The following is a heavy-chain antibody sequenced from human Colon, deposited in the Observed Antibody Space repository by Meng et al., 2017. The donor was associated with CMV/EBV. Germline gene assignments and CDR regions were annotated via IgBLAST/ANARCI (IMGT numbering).Heavy chain of an antibody. CDR3: TSKDWNDNDATGGY. J-gene: IGHJ4*02. Sequence: GGSLRLSCAASGFTFSGSAMHWVRQASGKGLEWVGRIRSKANSYATAYAASVKGRFTISRDDSKNTAYLQMNSLKTEDTAVYYCTSKDWNDNDATGGYWGQGTLVTVSS. CDR2: IRSKANSYAT. CDR1: GFTFSGSA. V-gene: IGHV3-73*01. D-gene: IGHD1-1*01.